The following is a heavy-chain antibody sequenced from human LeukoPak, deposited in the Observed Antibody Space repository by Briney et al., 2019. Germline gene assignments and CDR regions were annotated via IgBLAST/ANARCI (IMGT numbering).Heavy chain of an antibody. Sequence: GGSLRLSCAASGFTFSSYSMNWVRQAPGKGLEWVSSISSSSSTIYYADSVKGRFTISRDNAKNSLYLQMNSLRAEDTAVYYCARERIDGYNSPEYFQHWGQGTPVTVSS. V-gene: IGHV3-48*01. D-gene: IGHD5-24*01. CDR1: GFTFSSYS. CDR2: ISSSSSTI. CDR3: ARERIDGYNSPEYFQH. J-gene: IGHJ1*01.